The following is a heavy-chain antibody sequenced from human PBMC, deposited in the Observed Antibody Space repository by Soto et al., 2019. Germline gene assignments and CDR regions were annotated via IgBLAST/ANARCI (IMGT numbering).Heavy chain of an antibody. J-gene: IGHJ6*02. CDR1: GGSISSSSYY. D-gene: IGHD1-26*01. CDR3: ARHLFSAGATHCYYYGMDV. CDR2: IYYSGST. Sequence: LSLTCTVSGGSISSSSYYWGWIRQPPGKGLEWVGSIYYSGSTYYNPSLKSRVTISVDTSKNQFSLKLSSVTAADTAVYYCARHLFSAGATHCYYYGMDVWGQGTTVTVSS. V-gene: IGHV4-39*01.